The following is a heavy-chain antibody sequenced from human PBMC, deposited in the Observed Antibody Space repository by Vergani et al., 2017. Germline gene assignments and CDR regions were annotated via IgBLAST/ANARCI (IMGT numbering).Heavy chain of an antibody. CDR2: IKQDGSEK. J-gene: IGHJ4*02. Sequence: EVQLVESGGGLVQPGGSLRLSCAASGFTFSSFWMSWVRQAPGKGLEWVADIKQDGSEKYYVDSVKGRFTISRDNAKNSLYLQMNSLRAEDTAVYYCARERHYDGSGISFDYWGQGTLVTVSA. V-gene: IGHV3-7*01. CDR1: GFTFSSFW. CDR3: ARERHYDGSGISFDY. D-gene: IGHD3-10*01.